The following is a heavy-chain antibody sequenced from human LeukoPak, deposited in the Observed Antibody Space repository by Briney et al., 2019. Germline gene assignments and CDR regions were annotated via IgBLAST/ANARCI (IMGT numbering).Heavy chain of an antibody. V-gene: IGHV4-59*12. CDR1: GGSISSYY. D-gene: IGHD3-10*01. CDR2: IYYSGST. J-gene: IGHJ4*02. CDR3: ARERSVWFGELLQFDY. Sequence: SETLSLTCTVAGGSISSYYWSWIRQPPGKGLEWIGYIYYSGSTNYNPSLKSRVTISVDTSKNQFSLKLSSVTAADTAVYYCARERSVWFGELLQFDYWGQGTLVTVSS.